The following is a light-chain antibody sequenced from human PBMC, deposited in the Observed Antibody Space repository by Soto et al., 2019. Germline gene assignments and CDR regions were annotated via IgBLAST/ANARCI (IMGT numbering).Light chain of an antibody. J-gene: IGLJ1*01. CDR2: DVS. V-gene: IGLV2-11*01. CDR3: CSYAGSYTPIYV. CDR1: SSDVGGYNY. Sequence: QSALTQPRSVSGSPGQSVTISCTGTSSDVGGYNYVSWYQRHPGKAPKLMIYDVSKRPSGVPDRFSGSKSGNTASLTISGLQAEDEADYYCCSYAGSYTPIYVFGTGTKLTVL.